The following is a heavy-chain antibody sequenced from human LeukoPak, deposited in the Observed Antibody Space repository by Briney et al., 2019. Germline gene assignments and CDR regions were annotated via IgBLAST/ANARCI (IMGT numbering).Heavy chain of an antibody. J-gene: IGHJ5*02. Sequence: GGSLRLSCAASGFTFSSYSMNWVRQAPGKGPEWVSSISSSSSYIYYADSVKGRFTISRDNAKNSLYLQMNSLRAEDTAVYYCAREEKQWLLDSYNWFDPWGQGTLVTVSS. CDR1: GFTFSSYS. V-gene: IGHV3-21*01. CDR2: ISSSSSYI. CDR3: AREEKQWLLDSYNWFDP. D-gene: IGHD6-19*01.